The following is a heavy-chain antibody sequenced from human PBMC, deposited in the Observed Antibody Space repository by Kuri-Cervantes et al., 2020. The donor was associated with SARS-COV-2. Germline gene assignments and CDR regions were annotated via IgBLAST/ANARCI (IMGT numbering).Heavy chain of an antibody. CDR3: ARGAVAGTLSYSYYGMDV. CDR1: GFTFSSYA. D-gene: IGHD6-19*01. V-gene: IGHV3-30-3*01. CDR2: ISYDGSNK. Sequence: GESLKISCAASGFTFSSYAMHWVRQAPGKGLEWVAVISYDGSNKYYADSVKGRFTISRDNHKNTLYLQMNSLRAEDTAVYYCARGAVAGTLSYSYYGMDVWGQGTMVTVSS. J-gene: IGHJ6*02.